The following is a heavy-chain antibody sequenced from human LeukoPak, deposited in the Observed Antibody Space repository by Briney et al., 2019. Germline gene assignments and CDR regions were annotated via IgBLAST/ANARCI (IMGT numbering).Heavy chain of an antibody. D-gene: IGHD3-9*01. Sequence: ASETLSLTCTVSGGSISSYYWSWIRQPPGKGLEWIGYIYYSGSTNYNPSLKSRVTISVDTSKNQFSLKLSSVTAANTAVYYCARERDIHSNWFDPWGQGTLVTVSS. CDR3: ARERDIHSNWFDP. V-gene: IGHV4-59*01. CDR1: GGSISSYY. J-gene: IGHJ5*02. CDR2: IYYSGST.